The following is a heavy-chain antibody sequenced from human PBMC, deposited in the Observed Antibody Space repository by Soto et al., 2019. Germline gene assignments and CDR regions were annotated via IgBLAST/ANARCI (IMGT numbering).Heavy chain of an antibody. CDR3: ASSWSHYYMDV. CDR2: INSDGSST. CDR1: GFTFSSYW. V-gene: IGHV3-74*01. J-gene: IGHJ6*03. D-gene: IGHD6-13*01. Sequence: GGSLRLSCAASGFTFSSYWMHWVRQAPGKGLVWVSRINSDGSSTSYADSVKGRFTISRDNAKNTLYLQMNSLRAEDTAVYYCASSWSHYYMDVWGKGTTVTVSS.